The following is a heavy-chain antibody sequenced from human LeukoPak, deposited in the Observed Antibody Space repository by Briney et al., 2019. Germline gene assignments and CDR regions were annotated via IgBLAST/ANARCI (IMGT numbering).Heavy chain of an antibody. V-gene: IGHV3-21*04. CDR1: GFTFSNYS. CDR2: ISSSSRYI. CDR3: AKDPPITMVRGVITYFDY. J-gene: IGHJ4*02. Sequence: GGSLRLSCAASGFTFSNYSMNWVRQAPGKGLEWVSSISSSSRYIHYADSVKGRFTISRDNARNSLYLQMNSLRAEDTAVYYCAKDPPITMVRGVITYFDYGAQGPLVTVSS. D-gene: IGHD3-10*01.